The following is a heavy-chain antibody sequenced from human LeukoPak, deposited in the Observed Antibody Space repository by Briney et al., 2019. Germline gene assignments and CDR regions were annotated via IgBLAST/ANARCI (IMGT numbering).Heavy chain of an antibody. Sequence: GGSLRLSCAASGFTFSSYAMSWVRQAPGKGLEWVSAISGSGGSTYYADSVKGRFTISRDNSKNTLYLQMNGLRAEDTAVYYCAKDLDDYGERYFDYWGQGTLVTVSS. D-gene: IGHD4-17*01. CDR1: GFTFSSYA. CDR2: ISGSGGST. J-gene: IGHJ4*02. CDR3: AKDLDDYGERYFDY. V-gene: IGHV3-23*01.